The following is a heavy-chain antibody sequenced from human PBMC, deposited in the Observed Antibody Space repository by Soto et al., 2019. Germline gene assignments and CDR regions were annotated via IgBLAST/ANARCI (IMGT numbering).Heavy chain of an antibody. CDR1: GYTFTSYG. CDR2: ISAYNGNT. Sequence: KNRASVKVSCKASGYTFTSYGISWVLQAPGQGLEWMGWISAYNGNTNYAQKLQGRVTMTTDTSTSTAYMELRSLRSDDTAVYYCARMPRFLEWLFDYWGQGTLVTVSS. CDR3: ARMPRFLEWLFDY. J-gene: IGHJ4*02. D-gene: IGHD3-3*01. V-gene: IGHV1-18*01.